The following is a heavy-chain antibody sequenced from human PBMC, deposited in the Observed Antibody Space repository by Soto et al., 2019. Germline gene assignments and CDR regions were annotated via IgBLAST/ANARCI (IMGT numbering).Heavy chain of an antibody. Sequence: QVQLQESGPGLVKPSETLSLTCTVSGGSVTSGSYYWSWIRQPPGKGLEGIGYIYNSGSTNYNPSLKSRVTISVDTSKNQISLKLNSVTAADTAVYYCARDQGVAVAVFDYWGQGTLVTVSS. V-gene: IGHV4-61*01. D-gene: IGHD6-19*01. CDR3: ARDQGVAVAVFDY. J-gene: IGHJ4*02. CDR1: GGSVTSGSYY. CDR2: IYNSGST.